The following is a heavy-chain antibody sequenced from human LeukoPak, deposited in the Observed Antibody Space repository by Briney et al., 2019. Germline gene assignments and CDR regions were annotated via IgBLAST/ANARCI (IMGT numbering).Heavy chain of an antibody. V-gene: IGHV3-20*04. D-gene: IGHD3-3*01. J-gene: IGHJ3*02. CDR1: GFTFDDYG. CDR2: ITWNGGST. Sequence: GGSLRLSCAASGFTFDDYGMSWVRQAPGKGLEWVSGITWNGGSTGYADSVKGRFTISRDNAKNSLYLQMNSLRAEDTALYYCARDLGYDFWSGSEYAFDIWGQGTMVTVSS. CDR3: ARDLGYDFWSGSEYAFDI.